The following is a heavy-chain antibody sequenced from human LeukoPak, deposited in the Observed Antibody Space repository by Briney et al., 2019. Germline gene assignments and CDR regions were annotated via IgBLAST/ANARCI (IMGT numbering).Heavy chain of an antibody. V-gene: IGHV3-21*01. J-gene: IGHJ6*02. D-gene: IGHD2-15*01. CDR1: GFTLSSYT. CDR3: ARDLKVVVAATAYYSGMDV. Sequence: GGSLRLSCAASGFTLSSYTINWVRQAPGKGLEWVSSISSSSTYVYYSDSVKGRFTISRDNAKNSLFLQMNSLRAEDTAVYYCARDLKVVVAATAYYSGMDVWGQGTTVTVSS. CDR2: ISSSSTYV.